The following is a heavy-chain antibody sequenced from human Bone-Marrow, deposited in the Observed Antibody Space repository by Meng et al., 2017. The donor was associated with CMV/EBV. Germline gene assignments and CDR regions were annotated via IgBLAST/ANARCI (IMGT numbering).Heavy chain of an antibody. Sequence: GGSLRLSCAASGFTFSSYSMNWVRQAPGKGLEWVSSISSSSYIYYADSVKGRFTISRDNSKNTLYLQMGSLRAEDMAVYYCARGRTVATIFPDYWGQGTLVTVSS. CDR2: ISSSSYI. CDR1: GFTFSSYS. CDR3: ARGRTVATIFPDY. D-gene: IGHD5-12*01. V-gene: IGHV3-21*01. J-gene: IGHJ4*02.